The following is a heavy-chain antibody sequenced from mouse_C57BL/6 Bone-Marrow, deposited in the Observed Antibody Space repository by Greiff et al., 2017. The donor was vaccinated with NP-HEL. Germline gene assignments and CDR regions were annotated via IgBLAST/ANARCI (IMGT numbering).Heavy chain of an antibody. Sequence: QVQLQQSGAELVKPGASVKISCKASGYAFSSYWMNWVKQRPGKGLEWIGQIYPGDGDTNYNGKFKGKATLTADKSSSTAYMQLSSLTSEDSAVYFCAGRNYDYDDGPCDWYFDVWGTGTTVTVSS. J-gene: IGHJ1*03. V-gene: IGHV1-80*01. D-gene: IGHD2-4*01. CDR3: AGRNYDYDDGPCDWYFDV. CDR1: GYAFSSYW. CDR2: IYPGDGDT.